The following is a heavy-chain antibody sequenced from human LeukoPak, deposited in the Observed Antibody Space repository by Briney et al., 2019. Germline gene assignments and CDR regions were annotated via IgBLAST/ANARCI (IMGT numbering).Heavy chain of an antibody. J-gene: IGHJ5*02. Sequence: PSGTLSLTCTVSGGSISSSSYYWGWIRQPPGKGLEWIGSIYYSGSTYYNPSLKSRVTISVDTSENQFSLKLSSVTAADTAVYYCARVAPYSSSSGTLGFDPWGQGTLVTVSS. V-gene: IGHV4-39*07. CDR1: GGSISSSSYY. D-gene: IGHD6-6*01. CDR3: ARVAPYSSSSGTLGFDP. CDR2: IYYSGST.